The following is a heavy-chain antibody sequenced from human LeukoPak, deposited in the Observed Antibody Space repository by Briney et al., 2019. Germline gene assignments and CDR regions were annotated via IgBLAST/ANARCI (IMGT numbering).Heavy chain of an antibody. CDR1: GYTFTSYY. CDR3: ARAFLVVTAISGYYYYYMDV. V-gene: IGHV1-46*01. J-gene: IGHJ6*03. Sequence: ASVKVSCKASGYTFTSYYMHWVRQAPGQGLEWMGIINPSGGSTSYAQKFQGRVTRTRDMSTSTVYMELSSLRSEDTAVYYCARAFLVVTAISGYYYYYMDVWGKGTTVTVSS. D-gene: IGHD2-21*02. CDR2: INPSGGST.